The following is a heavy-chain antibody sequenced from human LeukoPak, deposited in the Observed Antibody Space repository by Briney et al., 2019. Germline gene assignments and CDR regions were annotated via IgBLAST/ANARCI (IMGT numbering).Heavy chain of an antibody. CDR1: GFTFSTYA. CDR3: ARDGGDDSSGYYAGDYFDS. Sequence: GRSLRLSCAASGFTFSTYAMHWVRQAPGKGLEWVALISDDGSKKYYADSVKGRFIISRDNPKNALYLQMSSLRPEDTAVYYCARDGGDDSSGYYAGDYFDSWGQGTLVTVSS. V-gene: IGHV3-30-3*01. CDR2: ISDDGSKK. J-gene: IGHJ4*02. D-gene: IGHD3-22*01.